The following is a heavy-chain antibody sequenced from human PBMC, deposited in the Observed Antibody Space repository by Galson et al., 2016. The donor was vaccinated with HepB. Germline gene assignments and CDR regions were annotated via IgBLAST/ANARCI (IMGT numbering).Heavy chain of an antibody. Sequence: QSGAEVKKPGASVKVSCKTSGYTFSSYGISWVRQAPGQGLEWMGWISADNGNTKYAQKVQGRVTVTTDASTNTAYMELRSLRSDDTAVYYCARFYDGYYEGGWNFDLWGRGTLVTVSS. V-gene: IGHV1-18*04. CDR3: ARFYDGYYEGGWNFDL. CDR2: ISADNGNT. CDR1: GYTFSSYG. D-gene: IGHD3-22*01. J-gene: IGHJ2*01.